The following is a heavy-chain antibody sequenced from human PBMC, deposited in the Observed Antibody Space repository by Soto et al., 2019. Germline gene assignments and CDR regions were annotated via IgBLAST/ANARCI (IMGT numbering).Heavy chain of an antibody. CDR2: LSGSGDNT. CDR1: GFTFSNYA. Sequence: GGSLRLSCAASGFTFSNYAMSWVRQAPGKGLEWVSTLSGSGDNTYYADSVKGRFTMSRDNSKNTLYLQMISLRAEDTAIYYCAKKAGTGNWFDPWGQGTLVTVSS. V-gene: IGHV3-23*01. CDR3: AKKAGTGNWFDP. J-gene: IGHJ5*02. D-gene: IGHD1-1*01.